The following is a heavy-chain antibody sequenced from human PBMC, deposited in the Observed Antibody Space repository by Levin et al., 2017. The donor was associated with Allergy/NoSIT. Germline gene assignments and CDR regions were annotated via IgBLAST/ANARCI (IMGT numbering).Heavy chain of an antibody. CDR3: ARHLTYYYDSSGYWGHYWYFDL. Sequence: PSETLSLTCTVSGGSISSSSYYWGWIRQPPGKGLEWIGSIYYSGSTYYNPSLKSRVTISVDTSKNQFSLKLSSVTAADTAVYYCARHLTYYYDSSGYWGHYWYFDLWGRGTLVTVSS. CDR2: IYYSGST. J-gene: IGHJ2*01. D-gene: IGHD3-22*01. V-gene: IGHV4-39*01. CDR1: GGSISSSSYY.